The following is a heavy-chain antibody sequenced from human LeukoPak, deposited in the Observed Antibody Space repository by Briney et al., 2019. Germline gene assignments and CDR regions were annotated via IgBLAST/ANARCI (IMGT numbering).Heavy chain of an antibody. CDR2: ISSSSSYI. Sequence: GGSLRLSCAASGFTFSSYSMNWVRQAPGEGLEWVSSISSSSSYIYYADSVKGRFTISRDNAKNSLYLQMNSLRAGDTAVYYCARGASAIPFDYWGQGTLVTVSS. CDR1: GFTFSSYS. CDR3: ARGASAIPFDY. V-gene: IGHV3-21*01. D-gene: IGHD2-21*01. J-gene: IGHJ4*02.